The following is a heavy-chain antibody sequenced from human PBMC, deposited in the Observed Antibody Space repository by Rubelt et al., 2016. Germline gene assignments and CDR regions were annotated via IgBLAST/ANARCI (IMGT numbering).Heavy chain of an antibody. CDR1: GYTFTGYY. J-gene: IGHJ4*02. CDR3: ARDMELVVVAATPGY. V-gene: IGHV1-2*02. CDR2: INPNSGGT. D-gene: IGHD2-15*01. Sequence: GASVKVSCKASGYTFTGYYMHWVRQAPGQGLEWMGWINPNSGGTNYAQKFQGRVTMTRDTSISTAYMELSRLRSDDTAVYYCARDMELVVVAATPGYWGQGTLVTVSS.